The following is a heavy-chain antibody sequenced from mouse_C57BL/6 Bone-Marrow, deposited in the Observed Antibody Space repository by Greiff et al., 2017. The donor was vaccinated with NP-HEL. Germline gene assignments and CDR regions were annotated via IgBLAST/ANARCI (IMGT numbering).Heavy chain of an antibody. CDR2: INPSNGGT. V-gene: IGHV1-53*01. D-gene: IGHD3-2*02. CDR3: AYSSGYVGYAMDY. J-gene: IGHJ4*01. Sequence: QVQLQQPGTELVKPGASVKLSCKASGYTFTSYWMHWVKQRPGQGLKWIGNINPSNGGTNYNEKFKSKATLTVDKSSSTAYMQLSSLTSEDSAVYYCAYSSGYVGYAMDYWGQGTSVTVSS. CDR1: GYTFTSYW.